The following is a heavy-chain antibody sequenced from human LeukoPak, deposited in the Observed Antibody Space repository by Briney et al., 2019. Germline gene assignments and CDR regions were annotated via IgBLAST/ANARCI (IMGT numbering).Heavy chain of an antibody. CDR3: ARVSRGNSVGGDY. CDR2: IYTSGST. Sequence: PSETLSLTCTGSGGSISSGSYYWSWIRQPAGKGLEWIGRIYTSGSTNYNPSLKSRVTISVDTSKNQFSLKLSSVTAADTAMYYCARVSRGNSVGGDYWGQGTLVTVSS. D-gene: IGHD4-23*01. V-gene: IGHV4-61*02. CDR1: GGSISSGSYY. J-gene: IGHJ4*02.